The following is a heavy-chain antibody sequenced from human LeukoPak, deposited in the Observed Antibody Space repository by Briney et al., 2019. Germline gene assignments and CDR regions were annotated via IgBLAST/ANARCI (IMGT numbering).Heavy chain of an antibody. J-gene: IGHJ6*03. CDR2: IYYSGST. Sequence: SETLSLTCTVSGGSISSSSYYWGWIRQPPGKGLEWIGSIYYSGSTYYNPSLKSRVTISVDTSKNQFSLKLSSVTAADTAVYYCARVSGSSWYNYYYYMGVWGKGTTVTVSS. V-gene: IGHV4-39*07. CDR3: ARVSGSSWYNYYYYMGV. CDR1: GGSISSSSYY. D-gene: IGHD6-13*01.